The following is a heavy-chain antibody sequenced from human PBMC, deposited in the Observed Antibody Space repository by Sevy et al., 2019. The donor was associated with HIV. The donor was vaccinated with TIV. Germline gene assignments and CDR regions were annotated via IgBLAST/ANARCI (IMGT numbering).Heavy chain of an antibody. CDR1: GYTFTSYG. V-gene: IGHV1-18*01. J-gene: IGHJ4*02. Sequence: ASVKVSCKASGYTFTSYGISWVRQAPGQGLEWTGWISAYNGNTNYAQKLQGRVTMTTDTSTSTANMELRSLRSDDTAVYYCARDVVVTAKFLDYWGQGTLVTVSS. D-gene: IGHD2-21*02. CDR3: ARDVVVTAKFLDY. CDR2: ISAYNGNT.